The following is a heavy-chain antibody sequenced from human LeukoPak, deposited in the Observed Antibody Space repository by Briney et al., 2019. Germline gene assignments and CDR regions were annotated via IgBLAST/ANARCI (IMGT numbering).Heavy chain of an antibody. D-gene: IGHD6-19*01. CDR3: ARAGDSSGWYGGAFDY. Sequence: PSETLSLTCTVSGGSISSSSYYWGWIRQPPGKGLEWIGSIYYSGSTYYNPSLKSRVTISVDTSKNQFSLKLSSVTAADTAVYYCARAGDSSGWYGGAFDYWGQGTLVTVSS. CDR1: GGSISSSSYY. V-gene: IGHV4-39*07. J-gene: IGHJ4*02. CDR2: IYYSGST.